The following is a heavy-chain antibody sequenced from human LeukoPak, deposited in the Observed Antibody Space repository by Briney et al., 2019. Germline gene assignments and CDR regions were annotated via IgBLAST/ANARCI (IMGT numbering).Heavy chain of an antibody. CDR3: ARARCSSTSCYGRPLLFDY. CDR2: ISSSSSYI. V-gene: IGHV3-21*01. D-gene: IGHD2-2*01. CDR1: GFTFSSYS. Sequence: GGSLRLSCAASGFTFSSYSMNWVRQAPGKGLEWVSSISSSSSYIYYADSVKGRFTISRDNAKNSLYLQMNSLRAEDTAVYYCARARCSSTSCYGRPLLFDYWGQGTLVTVSS. J-gene: IGHJ4*02.